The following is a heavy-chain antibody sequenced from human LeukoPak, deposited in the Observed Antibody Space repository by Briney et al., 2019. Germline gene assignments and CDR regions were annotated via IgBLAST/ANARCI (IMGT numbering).Heavy chain of an antibody. CDR1: GYTFTGYY. CDR3: ARVLIPCSTSCHRPWYYYYMDV. J-gene: IGHJ6*03. CDR2: INPNSGGT. D-gene: IGHD2-2*01. V-gene: IGHV1-2*02. Sequence: ASVKVSCKASGYTFTGYYMHWVRQAPGQGLEWMGWINPNSGGTNYAQKFQGRVTMTRDTSISTAYMELSRLRSDDTAVYYCARVLIPCSTSCHRPWYYYYMDVWGKGTTVTVSS.